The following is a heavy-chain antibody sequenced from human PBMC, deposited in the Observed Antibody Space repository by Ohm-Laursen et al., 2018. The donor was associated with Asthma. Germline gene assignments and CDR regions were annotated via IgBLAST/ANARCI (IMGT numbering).Heavy chain of an antibody. J-gene: IGHJ4*02. Sequence: SLRLSCAASGFTFSSYSMNWVRQAPGKGLEWVAVISFDGSNKYYADSVKGRFTISRDNSKNTLYLQMNSLRAEDTAIYYCAKDVLGFVAAAQDWGQGALVTVSS. D-gene: IGHD6-13*01. V-gene: IGHV3-30*18. CDR1: GFTFSSYS. CDR2: ISFDGSNK. CDR3: AKDVLGFVAAAQD.